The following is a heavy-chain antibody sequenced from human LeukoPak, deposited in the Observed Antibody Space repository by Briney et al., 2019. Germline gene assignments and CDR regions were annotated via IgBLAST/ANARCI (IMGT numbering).Heavy chain of an antibody. CDR1: GGSVSSGDYY. CDR2: IYYSGST. V-gene: IGHV4-30-4*01. CDR3: ARGITRRRTFDI. Sequence: SETPSLTCTVSGGSVSSGDYYWSWIRQPPGKGLEWIGYIYYSGSTYHNPSLKSRITISVDTSKNQFSLKLSSVTAADTALYYCARGITRRRTFDIWGQGTMVTVSS. D-gene: IGHD3-10*01. J-gene: IGHJ3*02.